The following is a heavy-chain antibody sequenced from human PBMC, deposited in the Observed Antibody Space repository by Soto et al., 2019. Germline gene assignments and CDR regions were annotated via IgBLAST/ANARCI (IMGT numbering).Heavy chain of an antibody. Sequence: GGSLRLSCAASGFTFSDYYMSWIRQAPGKGLEWVSYISSSGSTIYYADSVKGRFTISRDNAKNSLYLQMNSLRAEDTAVYYCARDLPYNYYDSSGYWAYWGQGTLVTAPQ. CDR3: ARDLPYNYYDSSGYWAY. CDR1: GFTFSDYY. CDR2: ISSSGSTI. V-gene: IGHV3-11*01. J-gene: IGHJ4*02. D-gene: IGHD3-22*01.